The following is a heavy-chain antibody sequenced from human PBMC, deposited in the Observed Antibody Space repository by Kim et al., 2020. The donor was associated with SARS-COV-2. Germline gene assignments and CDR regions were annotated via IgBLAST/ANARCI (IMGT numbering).Heavy chain of an antibody. V-gene: IGHV3-9*01. CDR1: GFTFGGYT. CDR3: AKDSRYYYYYGMDV. J-gene: IGHJ6*02. Sequence: GGSLRLSCAASGFTFGGYTMHWVRQAPGKGLEWVSGISCNSGSIGYADSVKGRFTISRDNAKNSLYLQMNSLRAEDTALYYCAKDSRYYYYYGMDVGGQGTTHPVS. CDR2: ISCNSGSI.